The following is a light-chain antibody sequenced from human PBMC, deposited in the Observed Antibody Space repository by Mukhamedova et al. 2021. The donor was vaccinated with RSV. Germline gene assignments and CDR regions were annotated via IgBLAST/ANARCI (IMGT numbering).Light chain of an antibody. CDR2: EVS. V-gene: IGLV2-18*02. J-gene: IGLJ2*01. Sequence: QPPGTAPKLMIYEVSNRPSGVPDRFSGSKSGNTASLTISGLQAEDEADYYCSSYTSSSTVVFGGGTKLPVL. CDR3: SSYTSSSTVV.